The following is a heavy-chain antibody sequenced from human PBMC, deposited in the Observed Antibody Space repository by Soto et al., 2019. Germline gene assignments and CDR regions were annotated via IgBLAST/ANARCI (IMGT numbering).Heavy chain of an antibody. CDR3: AKDSWAIFGVPAGEYYAMDV. D-gene: IGHD3-3*01. CDR2: ISGSGGTT. J-gene: IGHJ6*02. V-gene: IGHV3-23*01. CDR1: GFTFENYA. Sequence: PGGSLRLSCGASGFTFENYAMIWVRQAPGKGLEWVSAISGSGGTTYYSDSVKGRFTISRDNSKNTVYLQMNDLRVEDAAEYFCAKDSWAIFGVPAGEYYAMDVWGQGTTVTVS.